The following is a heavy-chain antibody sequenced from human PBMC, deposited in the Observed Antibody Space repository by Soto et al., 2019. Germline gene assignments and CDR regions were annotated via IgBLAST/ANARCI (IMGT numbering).Heavy chain of an antibody. D-gene: IGHD2-2*01. V-gene: IGHV3-21*06. CDR3: ARDPSEGRVGNWFES. Sequence: EVQLVESGGGLVKPGGSLRLSCAASGFTFSRYGMNWLRQAPGQGLERVASISSTTSYVYYADSVKGRFSTSRDNAKNILYLEMYARRAEDTAVYYCARDPSEGRVGNWFESWGQGTLVTVSS. CDR2: ISSTTSYV. CDR1: GFTFSRYG. J-gene: IGHJ5*01.